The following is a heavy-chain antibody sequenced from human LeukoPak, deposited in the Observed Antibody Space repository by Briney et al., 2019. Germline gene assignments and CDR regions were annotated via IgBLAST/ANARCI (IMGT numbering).Heavy chain of an antibody. J-gene: IGHJ6*02. CDR3: ARNKIYYDILTTSRIPYYYGMDV. D-gene: IGHD3-9*01. CDR2: IWYDGSNK. CDR1: GFTFSSYG. Sequence: PGRSLRLSCAASGFTFSSYGMHWVRQAPGKGLEWVAVIWYDGSNKYYADSVKGRFTISRDNSKNTLYLQMNSLRAEDTAVYYCARNKIYYDILTTSRIPYYYGMDVWGQGTTVTVSS. V-gene: IGHV3-33*08.